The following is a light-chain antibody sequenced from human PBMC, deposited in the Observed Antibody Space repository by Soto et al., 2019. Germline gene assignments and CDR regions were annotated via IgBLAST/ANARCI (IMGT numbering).Light chain of an antibody. CDR2: GAS. J-gene: IGKJ5*01. V-gene: IGKV3-20*01. CDR3: HQYGTFLIT. CDR1: QSVTSNY. Sequence: FVQTPSQSTLSVSPRERATLSFMSIQSVTSNYLAWYQQKPGQAPRLLISGASSRAAGISDKFSGSGSGTDFTLTISRLEPEDFAVYFCHQYGTFLITFGQGRRLEIK.